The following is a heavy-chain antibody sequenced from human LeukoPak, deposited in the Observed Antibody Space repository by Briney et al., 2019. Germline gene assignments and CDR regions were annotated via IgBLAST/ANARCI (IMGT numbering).Heavy chain of an antibody. V-gene: IGHV1-2*02. Sequence: ASVKVSCKASGYTFTGYYIHWVRQAPGQGLEWMGWINPNSGGTNYAQKFQGRVTMTRDTSISTAYMDLSRLRSDDTAVYYCARVAGGIDYWGQGTLVTVSS. J-gene: IGHJ4*02. CDR3: ARVAGGIDY. CDR1: GYTFTGYY. D-gene: IGHD1-14*01. CDR2: INPNSGGT.